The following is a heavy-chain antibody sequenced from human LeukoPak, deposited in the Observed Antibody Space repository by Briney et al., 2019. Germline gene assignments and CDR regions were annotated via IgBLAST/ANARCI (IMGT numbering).Heavy chain of an antibody. D-gene: IGHD3-22*01. V-gene: IGHV3-30*04. CDR2: ISYDGSNK. J-gene: IGHJ4*02. Sequence: GGSLRLSCAASGFTFSSYAMHWVRQAPGKGLEWVAVISYDGSNKYYADSVKGRFTISRDNSKNTLYLQMNSLRAEDTAVYYCARERGYYDSSGYYDGGFDYWGQGTLVTVSS. CDR3: ARERGYYDSSGYYDGGFDY. CDR1: GFTFSSYA.